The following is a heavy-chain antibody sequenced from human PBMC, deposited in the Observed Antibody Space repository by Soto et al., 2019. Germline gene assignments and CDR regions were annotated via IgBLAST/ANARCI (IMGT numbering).Heavy chain of an antibody. Sequence: EVQLVETGGGLIQPGGSLRLSCAASGFTVSSNYMSWVRQAPGKGLEWVSVIYSGGSTYYADSVKGRFTISRDNSKNTLYLQMNSLRAEDTAVYYCARERIGSSGNYYYGMDVWCQGTTVTVSS. CDR1: GFTVSSNY. V-gene: IGHV3-53*02. D-gene: IGHD6-19*01. CDR3: ARERIGSSGNYYYGMDV. CDR2: IYSGGST. J-gene: IGHJ6*02.